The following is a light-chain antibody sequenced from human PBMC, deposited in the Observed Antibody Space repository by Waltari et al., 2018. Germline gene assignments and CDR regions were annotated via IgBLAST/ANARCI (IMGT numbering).Light chain of an antibody. CDR1: LSILHSSQNKNY. Sequence: DIVMTQSPDSLSVYLGERATINCKSSLSILHSSQNKNYLAWYQQKSGQSPKLLIYAASTRESGVPDRFSGSGSGTDFTLTISGLQAEDVAVYYCQQYFSSPLSFGPGTKVDIK. V-gene: IGKV4-1*01. CDR2: AAS. CDR3: QQYFSSPLS. J-gene: IGKJ3*01.